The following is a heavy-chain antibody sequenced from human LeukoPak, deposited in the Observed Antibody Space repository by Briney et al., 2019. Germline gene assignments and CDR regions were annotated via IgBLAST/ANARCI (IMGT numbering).Heavy chain of an antibody. D-gene: IGHD4-17*01. CDR2: ISSSATTI. CDR3: ARRTVTGRSFDY. CDR1: GFTFSDYY. Sequence: GGSLRLSCAVSGFTFSDYYMSWIRQAPGKGLEWVSYISSSATTIYYADSVKGQFTVSRDNAKNSLYLQMNSLRAEDTAVYYCARRTVTGRSFDYRGQGTLVTVSS. J-gene: IGHJ4*02. V-gene: IGHV3-11*04.